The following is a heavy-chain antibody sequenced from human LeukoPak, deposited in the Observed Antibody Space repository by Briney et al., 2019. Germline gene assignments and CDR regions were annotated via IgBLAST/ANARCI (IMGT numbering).Heavy chain of an antibody. D-gene: IGHD2-15*01. CDR2: INNLGST. CDR1: GVSFSGYY. CDR3: ARGGGGPRLGN. V-gene: IGHV4-34*01. Sequence: SETLSLTCAVYGVSFSGYYWTWVRQSPEKGLEWIGEINNLGSTSYNPSLSSRVLMSLDTSNNQFSLRLSSVTAADTAVYYCARGGGGPRLGNWGQGTLVTAS. J-gene: IGHJ4*02.